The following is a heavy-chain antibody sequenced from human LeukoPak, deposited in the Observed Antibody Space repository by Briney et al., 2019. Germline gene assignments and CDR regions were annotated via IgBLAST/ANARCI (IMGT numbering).Heavy chain of an antibody. D-gene: IGHD2-2*01. CDR3: AKDLSRRDIVVVWSPYYYYGMDV. CDR2: ISGSGGST. CDR1: GFTFSSYA. V-gene: IGHV3-23*01. J-gene: IGHJ6*02. Sequence: PGGSLRLSCAASGFTFSSYAMSWVRQAPGKGLEWVSAISGSGGSTYYADSVKGRFTISRDNSKNTLYLQMNSLRAEDTAVYYCAKDLSRRDIVVVWSPYYYYGMDVWGQGTTVTVSS.